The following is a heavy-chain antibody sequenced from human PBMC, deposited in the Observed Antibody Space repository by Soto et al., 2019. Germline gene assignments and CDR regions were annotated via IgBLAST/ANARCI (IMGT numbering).Heavy chain of an antibody. J-gene: IGHJ3*02. D-gene: IGHD2-15*01. V-gene: IGHV1-8*01. CDR3: ARERTRIGFDI. Sequence: ASVKVSCKASGYTFTSYDINWVRQATGQGLEWTGRMNPNSGNTGYAQKFQGRVTMTRNTSISTAYMELSSLTSEDTAVYYCARERTRIGFDIWGQGTMVTVSS. CDR1: GYTFTSYD. CDR2: MNPNSGNT.